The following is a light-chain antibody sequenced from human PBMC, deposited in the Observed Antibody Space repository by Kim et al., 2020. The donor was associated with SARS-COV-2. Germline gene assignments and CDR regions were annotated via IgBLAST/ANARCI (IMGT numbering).Light chain of an antibody. CDR1: KLGDKY. CDR3: QAWDSSTHNYV. Sequence: SYELTQPPSVSVSPGQTASITCSGYKLGDKYVSWYQQKPGQSPVVVIYQDNQLPSGIPERFSGSNSGNTATLTISGTQAMDEADYYCQAWDSSTHNYV. V-gene: IGLV3-1*01. J-gene: IGLJ1*01. CDR2: QDN.